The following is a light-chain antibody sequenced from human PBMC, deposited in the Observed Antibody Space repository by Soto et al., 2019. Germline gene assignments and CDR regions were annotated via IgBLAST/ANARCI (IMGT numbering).Light chain of an antibody. CDR2: DAS. J-gene: IGKJ5*01. CDR1: QCVSSK. CDR3: QQYSNWPPIT. Sequence: ETVMSQSPATLSVSPGERATLSCRASQCVSSKLALYQQKPGQAPRLLIYDASTRATDIPARFSGSGSGTECTLSISSLQSEDSAVYYCQQYSNWPPITFGQGTRLEIK. V-gene: IGKV3D-15*01.